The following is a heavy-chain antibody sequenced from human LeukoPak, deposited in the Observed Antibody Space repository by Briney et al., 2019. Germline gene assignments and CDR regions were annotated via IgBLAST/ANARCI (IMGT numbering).Heavy chain of an antibody. CDR1: GFTFSTSA. CDR2: ISNNGGST. D-gene: IGHD5-24*01. CDR3: VKDGRMATIFDF. Sequence: GGSLRLSWSVAGFTFSTSAMHWVRQAAGEVLEYVSFISNNGGSTYNADSAKGRFTISRDNSRNIMYLQMSSLRAEDTAVYHCVKDGRMATIFDFWGQGTLVTVSS. J-gene: IGHJ4*02. V-gene: IGHV3-64D*09.